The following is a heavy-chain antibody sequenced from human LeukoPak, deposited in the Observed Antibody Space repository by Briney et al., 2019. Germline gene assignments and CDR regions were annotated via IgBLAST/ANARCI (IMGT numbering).Heavy chain of an antibody. J-gene: IGHJ4*02. V-gene: IGHV3-64*01. CDR2: ISSNGGST. D-gene: IGHD6-19*01. Sequence: PGWSLRLSCAASGFTSSSYAMHWVRQAPGKGLEYVSAISSNGGSTYYANSVKGRFTISRDNSTNTLYLQMGSLRAEDMAVYYCARAGGWYGGGITFDYWGQGTLVTVSS. CDR1: GFTSSSYA. CDR3: ARAGGWYGGGITFDY.